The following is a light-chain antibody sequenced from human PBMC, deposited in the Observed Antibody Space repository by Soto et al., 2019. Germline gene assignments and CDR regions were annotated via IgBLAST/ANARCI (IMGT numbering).Light chain of an antibody. CDR1: QGISRY. J-gene: IGKJ5*01. CDR3: QQLNYHPVT. V-gene: IGKV1-9*01. CDR2: GAS. Sequence: DIQLTQSPSFLSASVGDRVTITCRASQGISRYLAWYQQKPGKAPKLLIYGASTLQSGVPSRFSGSGSGTEFTLTISSRQPEDCASYYCQQLNYHPVTFGQGTRLGIK.